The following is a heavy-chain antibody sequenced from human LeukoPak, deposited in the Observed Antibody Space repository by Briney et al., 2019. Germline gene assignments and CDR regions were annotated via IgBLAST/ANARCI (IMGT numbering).Heavy chain of an antibody. CDR2: ISYDGSNK. CDR3: AKAHSSGWYHFDY. D-gene: IGHD6-19*01. J-gene: IGHJ4*02. Sequence: SGGSLRLSCTASGFTFSSYAMHWVRQAPGKGLEWVAVISYDGSNKYYADSVKGRFTISRDNSKNTLYLQMNSLRAEDTAVYYCAKAHSSGWYHFDYWGQGTLVTVSS. CDR1: GFTFSSYA. V-gene: IGHV3-30-3*02.